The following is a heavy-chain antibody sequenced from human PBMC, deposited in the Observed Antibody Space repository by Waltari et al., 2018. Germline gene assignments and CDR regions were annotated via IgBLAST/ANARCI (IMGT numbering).Heavy chain of an antibody. CDR2: IYYSGST. D-gene: IGHD3-16*01. CDR1: GGSISSHY. V-gene: IGHV4-59*11. CDR3: ARDGGAGFDY. Sequence: QVQLQESGPGLVKPSETLSLTCTVSGGSISSHYWSWIRQPPGKGLEWIGYIYYSGSTNYNPSLKSRVTISVDTSKNQFSLKLSSVTAADTAVYYCARDGGAGFDYWGQGTLVIVSS. J-gene: IGHJ4*02.